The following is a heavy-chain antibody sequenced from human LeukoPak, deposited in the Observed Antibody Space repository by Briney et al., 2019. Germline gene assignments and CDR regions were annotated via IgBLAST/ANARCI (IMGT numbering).Heavy chain of an antibody. J-gene: IGHJ5*02. CDR1: GCTFTSYG. D-gene: IGHD3-10*01. CDR3: ARDGSGVWFDP. Sequence: ASVKVSCKASGCTFTSYGISWVRQAPGQGLEWMGWINAYNGDTDYAQNLQGRLTMTTETSTSTAYMELRSLRSDVTAVYYCARDGSGVWFDPWGQGTLLTVSS. CDR2: INAYNGDT. V-gene: IGHV1-18*01.